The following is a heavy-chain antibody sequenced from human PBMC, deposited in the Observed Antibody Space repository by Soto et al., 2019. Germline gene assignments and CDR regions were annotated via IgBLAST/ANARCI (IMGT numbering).Heavy chain of an antibody. CDR2: INHSGST. D-gene: IGHD1-26*01. CDR1: GGSFSGYY. CDR3: ARVIVGATTGIDY. V-gene: IGHV4-34*01. J-gene: IGHJ4*02. Sequence: SETLSLTCAVYGGSFSGYYWSWIRQPPGKGLEWIGEINHSGSTNYNPSLKSRVTISVDTSKNQFSLKLSSVTAADTAVYYCARVIVGATTGIDYWGQGTLVTVS.